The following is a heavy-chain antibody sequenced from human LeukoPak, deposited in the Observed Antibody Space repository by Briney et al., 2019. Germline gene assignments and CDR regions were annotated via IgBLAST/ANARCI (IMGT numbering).Heavy chain of an antibody. J-gene: IGHJ5*02. CDR1: XGXXXXYY. V-gene: IGHV4-59*12. CDR3: AREGYRSSNNWFDP. D-gene: IGHD6-6*01. CDR2: IYYSGSN. Sequence: SETLSLTCTVSXGXXXXYYWSXXXXXPGXGLEWIGYIYYSGSNXYNPSLKTRITISIDTPKNPFSLKLSSVTAADPAVYYCAREGYRSSNNWFDPWGQGTLVTVSS.